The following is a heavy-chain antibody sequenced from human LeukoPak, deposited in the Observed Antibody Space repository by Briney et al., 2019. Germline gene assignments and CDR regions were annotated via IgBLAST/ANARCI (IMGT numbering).Heavy chain of an antibody. CDR1: GFTVSSNY. Sequence: GGSLRLSCAASGFTVSSNYMSWVRQAPGKGLEWVSVIYSGGSTYYADSVKGRFTISRDNSKNTLYLQMNSLRAEDTAVYYCARDPDGSGSPGEWGQGTLVTVSS. D-gene: IGHD3-10*01. V-gene: IGHV3-53*01. CDR2: IYSGGST. J-gene: IGHJ4*02. CDR3: ARDPDGSGSPGE.